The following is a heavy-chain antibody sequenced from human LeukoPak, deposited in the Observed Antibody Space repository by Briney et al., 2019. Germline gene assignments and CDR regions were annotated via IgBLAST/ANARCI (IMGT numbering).Heavy chain of an antibody. CDR1: GYTFTGYD. CDR2: INPNNGGA. V-gene: IGHV1-2*02. D-gene: IGHD5-12*01. J-gene: IGHJ4*02. Sequence: ASVKVSCKASGYTFTGYDMNWVRQATGQGLEWMGWINPNNGGANYAQKFQGGVTMTTDTSINTPYMELRGLRSDDTAVYYCARGEGGYESGNLDSWGQGTLVTVSS. CDR3: ARGEGGYESGNLDS.